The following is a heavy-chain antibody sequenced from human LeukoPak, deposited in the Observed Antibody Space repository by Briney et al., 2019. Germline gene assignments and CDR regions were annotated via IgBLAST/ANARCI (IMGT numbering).Heavy chain of an antibody. D-gene: IGHD2-21*01. J-gene: IGHJ3*02. CDR1: GFTFTSYT. CDR2: ISSSGRYI. CDR3: ARSLIADGAFDI. V-gene: IGHV3-21*01. Sequence: KTGVSLRLSCAASGFTFTSYTMNWVRQAPGKGLEWVSDISSSGRYIDYADSVKGRFTISRDNDKNSLFLHMNSLRAEDTAVYYCARSLIADGAFDIWGQGTMVTTSS.